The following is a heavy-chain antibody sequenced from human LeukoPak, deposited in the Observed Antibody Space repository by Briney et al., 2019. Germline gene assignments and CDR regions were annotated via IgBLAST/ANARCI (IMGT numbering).Heavy chain of an antibody. CDR3: ARGFRGANWFDP. CDR2: IKQDGSEK. Sequence: GGSLRLSCAASGFILSSYWMSWVRQAPGKGLEWAANIKQDGSEKYYVDSVKGRFTISRDNAENSLYLQMNSLRAEDTALYYCARGFRGANWFDPWGQGTLVTVSS. V-gene: IGHV3-7*05. D-gene: IGHD3-10*01. J-gene: IGHJ5*02. CDR1: GFILSSYW.